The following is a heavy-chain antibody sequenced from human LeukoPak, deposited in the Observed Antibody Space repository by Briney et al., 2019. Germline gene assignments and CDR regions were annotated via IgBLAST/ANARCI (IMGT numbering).Heavy chain of an antibody. Sequence: GGSLRLSCAASGFTFSSYSMNWVRQAPGKGLEWVSYISSSSSTIYYADSVKGRFTISRDNAKNSLYLQMNSLRAEDTAVYYLAKGFGKGVGTNYYYGMDVWGQGTTVTVSS. D-gene: IGHD1-1*01. J-gene: IGHJ6*02. CDR3: AKGFGKGVGTNYYYGMDV. CDR2: ISSSSSTI. CDR1: GFTFSSYS. V-gene: IGHV3-48*04.